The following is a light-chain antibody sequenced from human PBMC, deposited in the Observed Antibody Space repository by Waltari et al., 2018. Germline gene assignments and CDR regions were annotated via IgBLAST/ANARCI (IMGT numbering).Light chain of an antibody. J-gene: IGLJ3*02. CDR3: QLWDSGSDHKV. CDR1: NIGRKS. Sequence: SYVLTQPPSVSVAAGGPATITCGGNNIGRKSVHWYQQKPGQAPVLVIYYDTDRPVGSPQRCAGSNSGNTAPLTISRVEVGDEADFFCQLWDSGSDHKVFGGGTKLTVL. CDR2: YDT. V-gene: IGLV3-21*01.